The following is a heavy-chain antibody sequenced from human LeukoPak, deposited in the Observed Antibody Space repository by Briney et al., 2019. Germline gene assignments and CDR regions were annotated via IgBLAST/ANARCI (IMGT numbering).Heavy chain of an antibody. CDR1: GGSISSSSYY. J-gene: IGHJ4*02. CDR2: INHSGST. Sequence: PSETLSLTCTVSGGSISSSSYYWGWIRRPPGKGLEWIGEINHSGSTNYNPSLKSRVTISVDTSKNQFSLKLSSVTAADTAVYYCARGLRDGYNVDPMRYFDYWGQGTLVTVSS. V-gene: IGHV4-39*07. D-gene: IGHD5-24*01. CDR3: ARGLRDGYNVDPMRYFDY.